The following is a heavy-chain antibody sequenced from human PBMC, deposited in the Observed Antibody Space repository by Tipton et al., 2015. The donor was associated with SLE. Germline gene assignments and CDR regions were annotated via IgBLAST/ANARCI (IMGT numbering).Heavy chain of an antibody. CDR1: GFTFSSYA. CDR3: AKDLGQATAVSYFFAMDV. V-gene: IGHV3-9*01. J-gene: IGHJ6*02. D-gene: IGHD6-13*01. Sequence: SLRLSCAASGFTFSSYAVHWVRQAPGKGLEWVSGISWNGRSTVYADSVKGRFTISRDNAKNSLYLQMNSLKTEDTALYFCAKDLGQATAVSYFFAMDVWGQGTTVTVSS. CDR2: ISWNGRST.